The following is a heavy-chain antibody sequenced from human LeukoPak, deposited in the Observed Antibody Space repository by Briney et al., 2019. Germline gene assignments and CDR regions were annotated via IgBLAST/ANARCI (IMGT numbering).Heavy chain of an antibody. CDR3: ARSRNAAFDI. Sequence: SETPSLTCTVSGGSISSYYWSWIRQPPGKRLEWIGYIYYSGSTNYNPSLKSRVTISLDTSKNQFSLKLTSVTAADTALYYCARSRNAAFDIWGQGTMVTVSS. J-gene: IGHJ3*02. CDR1: GGSISSYY. V-gene: IGHV4-59*01. CDR2: IYYSGST.